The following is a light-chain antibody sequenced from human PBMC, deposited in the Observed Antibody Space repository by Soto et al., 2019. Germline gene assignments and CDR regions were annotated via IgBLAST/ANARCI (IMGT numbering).Light chain of an antibody. CDR3: QQYNKWPQT. CDR2: GAS. CDR1: QSVGTY. J-gene: IGKJ5*01. Sequence: VLTQSPATLSLSPGESAALSCRASQSVGTYLAWYQHKPGQTPRLLTHGASIRATGIPGRFSGAGSGTEFTLTISGLQSEDFEVYYCQQYNKWPQTFGQGTRLEIK. V-gene: IGKV3-15*01.